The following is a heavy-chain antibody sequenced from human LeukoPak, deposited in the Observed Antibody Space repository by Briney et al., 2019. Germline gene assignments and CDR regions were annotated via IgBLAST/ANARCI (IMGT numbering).Heavy chain of an antibody. V-gene: IGHV4-59*01. CDR1: GGSISSYY. CDR3: ARAIAARSHFDY. J-gene: IGHJ4*02. CDR2: IYYSGST. D-gene: IGHD6-6*01. Sequence: SETLSLTCTVSGGSISSYYWSWIRQPPGKGLEWIGYIYYSGSTNYNPSLKSRVTISVDTSKNQFSLKLSSVTAADTAVYYCARAIAARSHFDYWGQGTLVTVSS.